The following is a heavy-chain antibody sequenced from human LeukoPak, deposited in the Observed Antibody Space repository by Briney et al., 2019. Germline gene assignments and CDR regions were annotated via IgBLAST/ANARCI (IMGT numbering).Heavy chain of an antibody. D-gene: IGHD3-22*01. CDR1: GGSISSSSYY. CDR3: ARDYDYYDSSGQWGAFDI. J-gene: IGHJ3*02. CDR2: IYYSGST. Sequence: PSETLSLTCTVSGGSISSSSYYWAWIRQPPGKGLEWIGSIYYSGSTYYNPSLKSRVTLSVDTSKNQFSLKLSSVTAADTAVYYCARDYDYYDSSGQWGAFDIWGQGTMVTVSS. V-gene: IGHV4-39*07.